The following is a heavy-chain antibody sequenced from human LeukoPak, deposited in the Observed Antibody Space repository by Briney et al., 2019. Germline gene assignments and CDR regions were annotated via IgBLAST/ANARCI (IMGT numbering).Heavy chain of an antibody. CDR2: ISSSSSYI. CDR3: ARRTRANWGSPSYYYYYMDV. J-gene: IGHJ6*03. V-gene: IGHV3-21*01. Sequence: GSLGLSCAASGFTFSSYSMNWVRQAPGKGLEWVSSISSSSSYIYYADSVKGRFTISRDNAKNSLYLQMNSLRAEDTAVYYCARRTRANWGSPSYYYYYMDVWGKGTTVTVSS. CDR1: GFTFSSYS. D-gene: IGHD7-27*01.